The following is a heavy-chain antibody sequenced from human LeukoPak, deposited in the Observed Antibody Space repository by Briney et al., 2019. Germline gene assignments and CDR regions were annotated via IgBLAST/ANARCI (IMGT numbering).Heavy chain of an antibody. CDR3: VKLSSGSGSKFGFDS. CDR2: ITNGGVTT. D-gene: IGHD6-19*01. V-gene: IGHV3-23*01. Sequence: GGSLRLSCAASGFTFGSYAMSWVRQTPGKSLEWVSIITNGGVTTYYADSVRGRFTISRDNSKNMLYLQMNSLRAEDTAVYYCVKLSSGSGSKFGFDSWGQGALVTVSS. J-gene: IGHJ4*02. CDR1: GFTFGSYA.